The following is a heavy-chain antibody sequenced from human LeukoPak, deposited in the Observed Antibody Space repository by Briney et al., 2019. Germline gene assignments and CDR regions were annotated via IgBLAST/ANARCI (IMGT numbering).Heavy chain of an antibody. J-gene: IGHJ2*01. V-gene: IGHV4-39*07. Sequence: SETLSLTCTVSGGSISSSSYYWGWIRQPPGKGLEWIGSIYYSGSTYYNPSLKSRVTISVDTSKNQFSLKLSSVTAADTAVYYCASSRYFDWLSTTHWYFDLWGRGTLVTVSS. D-gene: IGHD3-9*01. CDR3: ASSRYFDWLSTTHWYFDL. CDR1: GGSISSSSYY. CDR2: IYYSGST.